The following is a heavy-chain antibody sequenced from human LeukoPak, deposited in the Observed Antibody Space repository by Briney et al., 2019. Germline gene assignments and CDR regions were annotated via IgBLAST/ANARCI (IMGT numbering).Heavy chain of an antibody. Sequence: SETLSLTCAVYGGSFSDYSWSWIRQPPGKGLEWIGEINHSGGTNHNPSLMSRVIMSVDTSKNQFSLKLSSVTAADTAVYYCAGNFDYWGQGTLVTVSS. CDR2: INHSGGT. V-gene: IGHV4-34*01. J-gene: IGHJ4*02. CDR3: AGNFDY. CDR1: GGSFSDYS.